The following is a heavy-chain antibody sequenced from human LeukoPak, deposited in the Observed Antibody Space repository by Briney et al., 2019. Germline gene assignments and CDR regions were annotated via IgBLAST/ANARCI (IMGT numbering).Heavy chain of an antibody. Sequence: ASVKVSCKASGYTFTTYDINWVRQATAQGLEWMGWMNHNSGNTGSAHKFQDRVTMTRNTSISTAYMELSSLRSEDTAIYYCARGVTSFGVVPVYWGQKTLVTVSS. CDR2: MNHNSGNT. J-gene: IGHJ4*02. V-gene: IGHV1-8*01. CDR3: ARGVTSFGVVPVY. CDR1: GYTFTTYD. D-gene: IGHD3-3*01.